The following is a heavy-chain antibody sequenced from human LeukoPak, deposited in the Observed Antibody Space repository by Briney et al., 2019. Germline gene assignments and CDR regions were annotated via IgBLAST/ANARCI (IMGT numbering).Heavy chain of an antibody. V-gene: IGHV1-18*01. CDR3: ARQSWELPLYGMDV. CDR2: ISAYNGNT. D-gene: IGHD1-26*01. CDR1: GYTFTSYG. J-gene: IGHJ6*02. Sequence: ASVKVSCKASGYTFTSYGISWVRQAPGQGLEWMGWISAYNGNTNYAQKFQGRVTMTRDTSTSTVYMELSSLRSEDTAVYYCARQSWELPLYGMDVWGQGTTVTVSS.